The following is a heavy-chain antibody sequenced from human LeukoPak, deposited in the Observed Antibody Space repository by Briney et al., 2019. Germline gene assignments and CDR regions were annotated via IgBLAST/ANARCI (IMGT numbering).Heavy chain of an antibody. CDR1: GYTFTSYD. D-gene: IGHD1-7*01. V-gene: IGHV1-8*01. CDR2: MNPNSGNT. J-gene: IGHJ6*03. Sequence: GASVKVSCKASGYTFTSYDINWVRQATGQGLEWMGWMNPNSGNTGYAQKFQGRVTMTRNTSISTAYMELSNLRSEDTAVYYCARGVTGTTATLTYYYYIDVWGKGTTVTVSS. CDR3: ARGVTGTTATLTYYYYIDV.